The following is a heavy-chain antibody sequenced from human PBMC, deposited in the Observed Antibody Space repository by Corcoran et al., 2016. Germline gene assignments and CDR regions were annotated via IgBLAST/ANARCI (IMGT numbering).Heavy chain of an antibody. D-gene: IGHD6-13*01. CDR1: GYSFTSYW. Sequence: EVQLVQSGAEVKKPGESLKISCKGSGYSFTSYWIGWVRQMPGKGLEWMGIIYPGDSATRYSPSFQGQVTISADKSISTAYLQWRRLKASDTALYYCARVPGYSSSWYLYDYWGQGTLVTVSS. CDR3: ARVPGYSSSWYLYDY. J-gene: IGHJ4*02. V-gene: IGHV5-51*01. CDR2: IYPGDSAT.